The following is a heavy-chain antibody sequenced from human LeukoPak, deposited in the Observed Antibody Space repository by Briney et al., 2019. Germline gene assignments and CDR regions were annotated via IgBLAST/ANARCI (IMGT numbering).Heavy chain of an antibody. CDR1: GFTFSSYA. CDR2: ISGSGGST. D-gene: IGHD1-7*01. CDR3: AKDLRGAGITGTPYYYYYGMDV. V-gene: IGHV3-23*01. J-gene: IGHJ6*02. Sequence: QTGGSLRLSCAASGFTFSSYAMSWVRQAPGKGLEWVSAISGSGGSTYYADSVKGRFTISRDNSKNTLYLQMNSLRAEDTAVYYCAKDLRGAGITGTPYYYYYGMDVWGQGTTVTVSS.